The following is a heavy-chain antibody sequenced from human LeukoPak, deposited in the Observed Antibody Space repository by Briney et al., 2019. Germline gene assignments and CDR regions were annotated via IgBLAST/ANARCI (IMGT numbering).Heavy chain of an antibody. Sequence: SETLSLTCAVYGGSFSGYYWSWIRQPPGKGLEWIGEINHSGSTNYNPSLKSRVTISVDTSKNQFSLKLSSVTAADTAVYYCARALGAYSGSYSDCWGQGTLVTVSS. V-gene: IGHV4-34*01. CDR3: ARALGAYSGSYSDC. D-gene: IGHD1-26*01. CDR2: INHSGST. J-gene: IGHJ4*02. CDR1: GGSFSGYY.